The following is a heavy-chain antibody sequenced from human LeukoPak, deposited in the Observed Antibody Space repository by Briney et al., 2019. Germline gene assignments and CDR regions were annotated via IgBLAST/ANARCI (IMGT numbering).Heavy chain of an antibody. CDR3: ARANSSSWHNFNY. J-gene: IGHJ4*02. D-gene: IGHD6-13*01. Sequence: GGSLRLSCAASGFTVSSNYMSWVRQAPGKGLEWVSVIYSGGSTYYADSVKGRFTISRDNSENTLFLQMNSLRAEDTAVYYCARANSSSWHNFNYWGQGTLVTVSS. V-gene: IGHV3-53*05. CDR2: IYSGGST. CDR1: GFTVSSNY.